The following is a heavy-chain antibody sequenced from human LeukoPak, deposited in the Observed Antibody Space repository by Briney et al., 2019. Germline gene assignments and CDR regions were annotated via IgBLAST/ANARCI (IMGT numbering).Heavy chain of an antibody. CDR3: ARDLGRTGYSSGWYDDYYYGMDV. D-gene: IGHD6-19*01. J-gene: IGHJ6*02. Sequence: SVKVSCKASGGTFSSYAISWVRQAPGQGLEWMGRIIPILGIANYAQKFQGRVTITADKSTSTAYMELSSLRSEDTAVYYCARDLGRTGYSSGWYDDYYYGMDVWGRGTTVTVSS. V-gene: IGHV1-69*04. CDR1: GGTFSSYA. CDR2: IIPILGIA.